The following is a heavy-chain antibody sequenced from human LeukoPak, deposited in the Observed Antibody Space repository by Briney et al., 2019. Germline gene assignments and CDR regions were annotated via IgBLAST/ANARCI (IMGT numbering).Heavy chain of an antibody. V-gene: IGHV1-3*03. J-gene: IGHJ6*03. CDR1: GYTFTSYA. Sequence: ASVKVSCKASGYTFTSYAMHWVRQAPGQRLEWMGWINAGNGNTKYSQEFQGRVTITRDTSASTAYMELSSLRSEDMAVYYCARDPYGSGRAYYMDVWGKGTTVTVSS. CDR2: INAGNGNT. CDR3: ARDPYGSGRAYYMDV. D-gene: IGHD3-10*01.